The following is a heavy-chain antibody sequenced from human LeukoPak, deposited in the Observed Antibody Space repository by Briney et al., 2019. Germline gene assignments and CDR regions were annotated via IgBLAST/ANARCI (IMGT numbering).Heavy chain of an antibody. V-gene: IGHV3-48*03. CDR2: ISSSGSTI. CDR3: ARDTLRDYGDSKRAYNWFDP. Sequence: GGSLRLSCAASGFTFSSYEMNWVRQAPGKGLEWVSYISSSGSTIYYADSVKGRFTISRDNPKNTLYLQMNSLRAEDTAVYYCARDTLRDYGDSKRAYNWFDPWGQGTLVTVSS. CDR1: GFTFSSYE. D-gene: IGHD4-17*01. J-gene: IGHJ5*02.